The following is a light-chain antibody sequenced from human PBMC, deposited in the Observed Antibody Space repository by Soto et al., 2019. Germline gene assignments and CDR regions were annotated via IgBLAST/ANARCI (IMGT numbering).Light chain of an antibody. V-gene: IGKV1-39*01. Sequence: DIQMNQSPSSLSASVGDRVTITCRASQSISSYLNWYQQKPGTAPKLRIFGASSLQSGVPSRFSGGGSGADFTLSISTLQPEDFATYYCQQSYAIPWTFGLGTKVDI. CDR3: QQSYAIPWT. J-gene: IGKJ1*01. CDR2: GAS. CDR1: QSISSY.